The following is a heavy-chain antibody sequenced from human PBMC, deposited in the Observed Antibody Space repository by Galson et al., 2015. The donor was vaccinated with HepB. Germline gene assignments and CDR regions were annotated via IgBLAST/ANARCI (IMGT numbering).Heavy chain of an antibody. Sequence: SCKASGGTFSSYTISWVRQAPGQGLEWMGRIIPILGIANYAQKFQGRVTITADESTSTAYMELSSLRSEDTAVYYCARLGGDGYKNTYCFDYWGQGTLVTVSS. D-gene: IGHD5-24*01. CDR1: GGTFSSYT. CDR3: ARLGGDGYKNTYCFDY. J-gene: IGHJ4*02. CDR2: IIPILGIA. V-gene: IGHV1-69*02.